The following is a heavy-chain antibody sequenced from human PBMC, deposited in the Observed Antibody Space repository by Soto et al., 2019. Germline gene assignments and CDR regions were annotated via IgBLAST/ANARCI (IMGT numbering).Heavy chain of an antibody. V-gene: IGHV3-23*01. J-gene: IGHJ4*02. CDR2: ISGSGGST. CDR1: GFTFSSYA. CDR3: GRRGSGSYYDY. Sequence: EVQLLESGGGLVQPGGSLRLSCAASGFTFSSYAMRWVRQAPVKGLEWVSAISGSGGSTYYADSVKGRFTISRDNSKNTLYLQMNSVRAEDTAVYYCGRRGSGSYYDYWGQGTLVTVSS. D-gene: IGHD1-26*01.